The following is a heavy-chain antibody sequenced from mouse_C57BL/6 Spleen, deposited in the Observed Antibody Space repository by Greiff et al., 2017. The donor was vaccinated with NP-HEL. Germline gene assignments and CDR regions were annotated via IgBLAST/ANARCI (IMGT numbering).Heavy chain of an antibody. CDR2: ISGGGGNT. J-gene: IGHJ1*03. Sequence: EVHLVESGGGLVKPGGSLKLSCAASGFTFSSYTMSWVRQTPEKRLEWVATISGGGGNTYYPDSVKGRFTISRDNAKNTLYLQMSSLRSEDTALYYCARVGYYGSSYVGSFDVWGTGTTVTVSS. D-gene: IGHD1-1*01. CDR1: GFTFSSYT. CDR3: ARVGYYGSSYVGSFDV. V-gene: IGHV5-9*01.